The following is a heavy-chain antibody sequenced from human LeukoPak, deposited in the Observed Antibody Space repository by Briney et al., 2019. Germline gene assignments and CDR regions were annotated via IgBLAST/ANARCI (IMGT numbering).Heavy chain of an antibody. J-gene: IGHJ4*02. Sequence: SQTLSLTCTVSGGSISSGDYYWSWIRQPPGKGLEWIGYVYYSGSTYYNPSLKSRVTISVDTSKNQFSLKLSSVTAADTAVYYCARFMVRGVRNPAYFDYWGQGTLVTVSS. CDR2: VYYSGST. CDR3: ARFMVRGVRNPAYFDY. D-gene: IGHD3-10*01. CDR1: GGSISSGDYY. V-gene: IGHV4-30-4*01.